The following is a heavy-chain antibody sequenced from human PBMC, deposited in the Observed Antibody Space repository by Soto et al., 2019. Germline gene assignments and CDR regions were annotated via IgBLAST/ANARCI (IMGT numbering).Heavy chain of an antibody. V-gene: IGHV5-10-1*01. J-gene: IGHJ4*02. D-gene: IGHD3-16*02. CDR1: GYSFTSYW. CDR3: AGTRGSSSYTVDY. Sequence: GESLKISCKGSGYSFTSYWISWVRQMPGKGLEWMGRIDPSDSYTNYSPSFQGHVTISADKSISTAYLQWSSLKASDTAMYYCAGTRGSSSYTVDYWGQGTLVTVSS. CDR2: IDPSDSYT.